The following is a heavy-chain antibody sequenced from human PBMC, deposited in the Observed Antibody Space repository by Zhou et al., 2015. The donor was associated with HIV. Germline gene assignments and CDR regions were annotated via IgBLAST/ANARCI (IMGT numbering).Heavy chain of an antibody. J-gene: IGHJ6*02. D-gene: IGHD2-21*02. CDR3: ARDRMETAVGYYNHYYGMDV. V-gene: IGHV1-8*01. Sequence: QVQLVQSGAELKKPGASVKVSCKASGYTFTTYDINWMRQATGQRPEWMGWMNAGGGQTEYAQKFQGRVTMTRDTSISTAYMQLSGLTSEDTAVYYCARDRMETAVGYYNHYYGMDVWGQGTTVTVSS. CDR2: MNAGGGQT. CDR1: GYTFTTYD.